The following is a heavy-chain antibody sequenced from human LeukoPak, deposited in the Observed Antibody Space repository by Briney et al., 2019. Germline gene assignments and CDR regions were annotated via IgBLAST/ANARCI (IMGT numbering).Heavy chain of an antibody. Sequence: GESLKISCKGSGYSFTSYWIGWVRQMPGKGLEWMGIIYPGDSDTRYSPSFQGQVTISADKSISTAYLQWSSLKASDTAMYYCARLRGRDIVVVRWFDPWGQGTLVTVSS. V-gene: IGHV5-51*01. J-gene: IGHJ5*02. CDR1: GYSFTSYW. CDR3: ARLRGRDIVVVRWFDP. D-gene: IGHD2-2*01. CDR2: IYPGDSDT.